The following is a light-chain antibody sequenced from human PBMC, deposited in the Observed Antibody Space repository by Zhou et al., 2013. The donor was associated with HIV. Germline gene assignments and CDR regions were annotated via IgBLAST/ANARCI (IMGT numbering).Light chain of an antibody. Sequence: QSVLTQPPSVSGAPGQRVTISCTGSSSNIGAGYDVHWYQQLPGTAPKLLIYGNSNRPSGVPDRFSGSKSGTSASLAITGLQAEDEADYYCISYTSSSTLLVFGTGTKVTVL. CDR3: ISYTSSSTLLV. CDR1: SSNIGAGYD. J-gene: IGLJ1*01. V-gene: IGLV1-40*01. CDR2: GNS.